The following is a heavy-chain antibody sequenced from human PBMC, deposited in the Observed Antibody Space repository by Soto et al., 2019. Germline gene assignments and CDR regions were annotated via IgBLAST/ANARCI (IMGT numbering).Heavy chain of an antibody. CDR2: ISYDGSNK. V-gene: IGHV3-30*03. CDR3: SSSHRPYYYYGMDV. CDR1: GFTFSSYG. D-gene: IGHD6-6*01. J-gene: IGHJ6*02. Sequence: GGSLRLSCAASGFTFSSYGMHWVRQAPGKGLEWVAVISYDGSNKYYADSVKGRFTISRDNSKNTLYLQMNSLRAEDTAVYYCSSSHRPYYYYGMDVWGQGTTVTVSS.